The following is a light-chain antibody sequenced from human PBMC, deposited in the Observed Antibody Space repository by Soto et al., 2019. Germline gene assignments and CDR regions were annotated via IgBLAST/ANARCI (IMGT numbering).Light chain of an antibody. CDR3: QQYNSYRGT. CDR2: DAS. J-gene: IGKJ1*01. CDR1: QSISSW. V-gene: IGKV1-5*01. Sequence: DIQMTQSPSTLSASVGDRVTITCRASQSISSWLAWYQQKPGKAPKLLIYDASSLESGVPSRFSGSGSGTEFPLTISRLQPDDFATSYCQQYNSYRGTFGQGTKVELK.